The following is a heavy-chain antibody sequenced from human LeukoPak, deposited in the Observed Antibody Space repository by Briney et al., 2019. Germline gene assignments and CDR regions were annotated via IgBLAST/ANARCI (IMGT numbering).Heavy chain of an antibody. D-gene: IGHD1-26*01. CDR3: ARGIVGATGIFDP. J-gene: IGHJ5*02. CDR2: ISSSSSYI. V-gene: IGHV3-21*01. Sequence: PGGSLRLSCAASGFTFSSYSMNWVRQAPGKGLEWVSSISSSSSYIYYADSVKGRFTISRDNAKNSLYLQMNSLRAEDTAVYYCARGIVGATGIFDPWGQGTLVTVSS. CDR1: GFTFSSYS.